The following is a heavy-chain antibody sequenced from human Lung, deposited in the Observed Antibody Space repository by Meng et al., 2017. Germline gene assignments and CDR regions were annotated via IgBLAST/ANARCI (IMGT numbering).Heavy chain of an antibody. CDR2: IDPKSGDT. Sequence: GQRGQLGAEWKKPGAPVKVSCKPSGYNFPDYWLHWVRRAPGQGLEWMGRIDPKSGDTHYAQRFQGRVTMTGDTSISTAYMELSGLRSDDTAMYYCARDEDISAAGKLFGDYWGQGTLVTVSS. CDR1: GYNFPDYW. CDR3: ARDEDISAAGKLFGDY. V-gene: IGHV1-2*06. D-gene: IGHD6-13*01. J-gene: IGHJ4*02.